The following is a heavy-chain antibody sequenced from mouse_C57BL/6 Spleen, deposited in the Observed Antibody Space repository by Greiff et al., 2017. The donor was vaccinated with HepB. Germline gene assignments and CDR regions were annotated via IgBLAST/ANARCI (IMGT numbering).Heavy chain of an antibody. J-gene: IGHJ4*01. D-gene: IGHD2-4*01. CDR2: IRNKANGYTT. CDR1: GFTFADYY. Sequence: EVKLVESGGGLVQPGGSLSLSCAASGFTFADYYMSWVRQPPGKALEWLGFIRNKANGYTTEYSASVKGRFTISRDNSQSILYLQMNALRAEDSATYYCARSDDYDKAMDYWGQGTSVTVSS. V-gene: IGHV7-3*01. CDR3: ARSDDYDKAMDY.